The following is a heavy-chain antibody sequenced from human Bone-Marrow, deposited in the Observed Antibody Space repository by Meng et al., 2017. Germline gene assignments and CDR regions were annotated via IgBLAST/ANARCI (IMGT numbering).Heavy chain of an antibody. CDR3: ARDYMTTDYYYYGMDF. Sequence: GESLKISCAASGFTFSSYWMHWVRQAPGKGLAWVSRINSDGSSTSYADSVKGRFTISRDNAKNTLYLQMNSLRAEDTAVHYCARDYMTTDYYYYGMDFWGQGTTVTVSS. V-gene: IGHV3-74*01. J-gene: IGHJ6*02. D-gene: IGHD4-11*01. CDR1: GFTFSSYW. CDR2: INSDGSST.